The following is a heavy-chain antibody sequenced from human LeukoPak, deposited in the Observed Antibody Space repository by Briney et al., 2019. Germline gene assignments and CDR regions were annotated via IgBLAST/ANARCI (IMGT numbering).Heavy chain of an antibody. D-gene: IGHD5-18*01. V-gene: IGHV1-69*13. CDR3: ARGGVQLSWFDP. J-gene: IGHJ5*02. CDR1: GGTFSSYA. CDR2: IIPIFGTA. Sequence: AASVKVSCKASGGTFSSYAISWVRQAPGQGLEWMGGIIPIFGTANYAQKFQGRVTTTADESTSTAYMELSSLGSEDTAVYYCARGGVQLSWFDPWGQGTLVTVSS.